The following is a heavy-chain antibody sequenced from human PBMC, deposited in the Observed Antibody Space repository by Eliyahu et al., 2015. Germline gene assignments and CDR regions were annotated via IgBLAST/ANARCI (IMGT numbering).Heavy chain of an antibody. CDR1: GFTLGSYG. CDR3: ARDGEKYSYGVDY. Sequence: QVQLVESGGGVVQPGRSLRLSCAXXGFTLGSYGMHWVRQAPGKGLEWVAVIWYDGSNKYYADSVKGRFTISRDNSKNTLYLQMNSLRAEDTAVYYCARDGEKYSYGVDYWGQGTLVTVSS. D-gene: IGHD5-18*01. CDR2: IWYDGSNK. V-gene: IGHV3-33*01. J-gene: IGHJ4*02.